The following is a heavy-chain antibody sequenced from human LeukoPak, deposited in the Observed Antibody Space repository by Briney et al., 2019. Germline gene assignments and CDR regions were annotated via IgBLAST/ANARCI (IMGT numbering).Heavy chain of an antibody. CDR3: ARRHGSSWADFDY. CDR2: IRGKANSYAT. D-gene: IGHD6-6*01. Sequence: GGSLKLSCAASGFTFSDSVMHWVRQDSGKGLEWVGRIRGKANSYATVYAASVKGRFTISRDDSKNTAYLQMNSLRDEDTAVYYCARRHGSSWADFDYWGQGTLVTVSS. J-gene: IGHJ4*02. CDR1: GFTFSDSV. V-gene: IGHV3-73*01.